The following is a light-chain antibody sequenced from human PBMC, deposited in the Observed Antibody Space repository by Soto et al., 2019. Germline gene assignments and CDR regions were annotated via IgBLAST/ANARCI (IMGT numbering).Light chain of an antibody. J-gene: IGKJ2*01. V-gene: IGKV3-20*01. CDR2: GVS. CDR1: QSVSSSY. CDR3: QQYGSSLFT. Sequence: EIVLTQSPGTLSLSPGERATLSCRASQSVSSSYLTWYQQKPGQAPRLLIYGVSSRATGIPDRFSGSGSGTDFTLTISRVEPEDFAVYYCQQYGSSLFTFGQGTKLEIK.